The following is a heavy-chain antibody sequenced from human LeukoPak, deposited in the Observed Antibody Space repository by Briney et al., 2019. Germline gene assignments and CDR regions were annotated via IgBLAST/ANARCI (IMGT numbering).Heavy chain of an antibody. CDR1: GFTFANYA. J-gene: IGHJ4*02. CDR2: IVPDGGST. CDR3: AKGWSGPDY. V-gene: IGHV3-23*01. Sequence: PGGSLRLSCAASGFTFANYAVNWVRQAPGKGLEWVSTIVPDGGSTYYADSVKGRFTISRDNSKNMLYLQMDSLRAEDTAVYYCAKGWSGPDYWGQGTLVTVSS.